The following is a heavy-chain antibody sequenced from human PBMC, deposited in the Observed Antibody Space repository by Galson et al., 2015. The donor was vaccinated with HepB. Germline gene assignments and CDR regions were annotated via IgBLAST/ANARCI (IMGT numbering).Heavy chain of an antibody. J-gene: IGHJ6*02. V-gene: IGHV1-69-2*01. CDR1: GYTFTDYY. CDR3: AAGIFCSGGSCHYYGMDV. CDR2: LDPEDGET. Sequence: VKVSCKVSGYTFTDYYVHWVQQAPGKGLEWMGLLDPEDGETIYAEKFQGRVTITADTSTDTAYMELSSLRSEDTAVYYCAAGIFCSGGSCHYYGMDVWGQGTTVTVSS. D-gene: IGHD2-15*01.